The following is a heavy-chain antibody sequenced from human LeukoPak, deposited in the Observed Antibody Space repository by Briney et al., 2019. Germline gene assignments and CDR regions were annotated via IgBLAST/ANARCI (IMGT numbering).Heavy chain of an antibody. CDR1: GGSISSYY. CDR2: IYYSGST. J-gene: IGHJ3*02. Sequence: PSETLSLTCTVSGGSISSYYWSWIRQPPGKGLEWIGYIYYSGSTNYNPSLKSRVTISVDTSKNQFSLKLSSVTAADTAVYYCARQAYNWNDEEGLTYDAFDIWGQGTMVTVSS. V-gene: IGHV4-59*08. CDR3: ARQAYNWNDEEGLTYDAFDI. D-gene: IGHD1-20*01.